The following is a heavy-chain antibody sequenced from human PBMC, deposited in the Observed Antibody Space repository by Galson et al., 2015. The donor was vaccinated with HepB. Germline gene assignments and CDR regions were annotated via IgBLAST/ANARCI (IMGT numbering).Heavy chain of an antibody. J-gene: IGHJ4*02. CDR3: ARDGRITVIRGVIPFDY. CDR2: ISAYNGDK. V-gene: IGHV1-18*01. D-gene: IGHD3-10*01. CDR1: GYTFTNYA. Sequence: SVKVSCKASGYTFTNYAISWVRQAPGQGLEWMGWISAYNGDKNYPQKFQGRVTMTTDTSTNTAFMELRSLRSDDTAVYFCARDGRITVIRGVIPFDYWGQGTLVTVSS.